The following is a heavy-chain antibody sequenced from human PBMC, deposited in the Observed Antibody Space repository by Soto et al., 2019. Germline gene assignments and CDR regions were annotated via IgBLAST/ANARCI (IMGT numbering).Heavy chain of an antibody. D-gene: IGHD6-6*01. CDR1: GGTFSSYA. V-gene: IGHV1-69*13. Sequence: RASVKVSCKASGGTFSSYAISWVRQAPGQGLEWMGGIIPIFGTANYAQKFQGRVTITADESTSTAYMELSSLRSEDTAVYYCARVSKHASTGVYPARAVYGMDVWGQGTTVTVSS. CDR3: ARVSKHASTGVYPARAVYGMDV. J-gene: IGHJ6*02. CDR2: IIPIFGTA.